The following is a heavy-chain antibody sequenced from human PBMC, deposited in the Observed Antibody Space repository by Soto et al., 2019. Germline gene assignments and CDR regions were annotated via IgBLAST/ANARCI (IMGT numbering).Heavy chain of an antibody. CDR1: GGSISSYY. Sequence: SETLSLTCTVSGGSISSYYWSWIRQPPGKGLEWIGYIYYSGSTNYNPSLKSRVTISVDTSKNQFSLKLSSVTAVDTAVYYCARDRRGYTNWFDPWGQGTLVTVS. CDR2: IYYSGST. D-gene: IGHD5-12*01. J-gene: IGHJ5*02. V-gene: IGHV4-59*01. CDR3: ARDRRGYTNWFDP.